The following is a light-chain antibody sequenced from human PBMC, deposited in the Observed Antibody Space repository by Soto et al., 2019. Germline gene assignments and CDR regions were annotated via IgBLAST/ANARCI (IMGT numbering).Light chain of an antibody. CDR1: QSISSY. J-gene: IGKJ3*01. CDR2: AAS. V-gene: IGKV1-39*01. CDR3: QQSYSTPFT. Sequence: DIQMTQSPSSLSASVGDRVTITCRASQSISSYLNWYQQKPGKAPKLLIYAASRLQSGVPSRFSGSGSGTDFTLTISSLQPEDFATYYCQQSYSTPFTFCPGTKVDIK.